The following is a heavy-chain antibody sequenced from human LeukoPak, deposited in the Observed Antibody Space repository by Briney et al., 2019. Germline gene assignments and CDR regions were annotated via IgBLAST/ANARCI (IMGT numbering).Heavy chain of an antibody. CDR1: GGSISSGSYY. J-gene: IGHJ4*02. CDR2: IYTSGST. V-gene: IGHV4-61*02. D-gene: IGHD3-10*01. Sequence: PSETLSLTCTVSGGSISSGSYYWSWIRQPAGKGLEWIGRIYTSGSTNYNPSLKSRVTISVDTSKNQFSLKLGSVTAADTAVYYCARVASSMVRGVTSFDYWGQGTLVTVSS. CDR3: ARVASSMVRGVTSFDY.